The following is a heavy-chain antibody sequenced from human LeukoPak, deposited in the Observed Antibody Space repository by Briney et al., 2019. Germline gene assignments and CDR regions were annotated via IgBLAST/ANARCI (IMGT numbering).Heavy chain of an antibody. D-gene: IGHD6-19*01. CDR3: ARHLPQSSGSKRGFDY. Sequence: SETLSLTCAVYGGSFSGYYWSWIRQPPGKGLEWIGEINHSGSTNYNPSLKSRVTISVDTSKNQFSLKLNSVTAADTAVYYCARHLPQSSGSKRGFDYWGQGTLVTASS. J-gene: IGHJ4*02. V-gene: IGHV4-34*01. CDR2: INHSGST. CDR1: GGSFSGYY.